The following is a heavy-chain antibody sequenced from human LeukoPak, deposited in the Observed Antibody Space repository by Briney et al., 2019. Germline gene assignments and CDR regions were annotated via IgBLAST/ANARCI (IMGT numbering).Heavy chain of an antibody. V-gene: IGHV1-69*04. Sequence: SVKVSCKASGGTFSSYAISWVRQALGQGLEWMGRIIPILGIANYAQKFQGRVTITADKSTSTAYMELRSLRSDDTAVYYCARYQRSSGWSPYFDYWGQGTLVTVSS. CDR1: GGTFSSYA. D-gene: IGHD6-19*01. J-gene: IGHJ4*02. CDR3: ARYQRSSGWSPYFDY. CDR2: IIPILGIA.